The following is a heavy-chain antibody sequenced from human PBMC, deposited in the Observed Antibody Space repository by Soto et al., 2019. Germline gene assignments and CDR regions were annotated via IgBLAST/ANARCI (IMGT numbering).Heavy chain of an antibody. V-gene: IGHV4-30-4*01. CDR3: ARASITMVRGVMYYYYGMDV. Sequence: LSLTCTVSGGSISSGDYYWSWIRQPPGKGLEWIGYIYYSGSTYYNPSLKSRVTISVDTSKNQFSLKLSSVTAADTAVYYCARASITMVRGVMYYYYGMDVWGQGTTVTVSS. CDR1: GGSISSGDYY. D-gene: IGHD3-10*01. J-gene: IGHJ6*02. CDR2: IYYSGST.